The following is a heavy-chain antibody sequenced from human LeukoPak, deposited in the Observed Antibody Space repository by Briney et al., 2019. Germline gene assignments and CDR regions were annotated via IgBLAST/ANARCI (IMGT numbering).Heavy chain of an antibody. V-gene: IGHV1-69*13. CDR3: ATHRSLSTHWFDP. J-gene: IGHJ5*02. D-gene: IGHD2-2*01. Sequence: ASVKVSCKASGGTFSSYVISWVRQAPGQGLEWMGGIIPIFGTANYAQKFQGRVTITADESTSTAYMELSSLRSEDTAVYYCATHRSLSTHWFDPWGQGTLVTVSS. CDR1: GGTFSSYV. CDR2: IIPIFGTA.